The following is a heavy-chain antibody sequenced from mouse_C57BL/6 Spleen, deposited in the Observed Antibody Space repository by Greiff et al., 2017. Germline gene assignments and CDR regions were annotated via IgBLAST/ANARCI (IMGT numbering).Heavy chain of an antibody. CDR2: IDPENGDT. Sequence: VQLQQSGAELVRPGASVKLSCTASGFNIKDDYMHWVKQRPEQGLEWIGWIDPENGDTEYASKFQGKATITADTSSNTAYLQLSSLTSEDTAVYYCTRAYYSNGGFAYWGQGTLVTVSA. CDR3: TRAYYSNGGFAY. J-gene: IGHJ3*01. D-gene: IGHD2-5*01. CDR1: GFNIKDDY. V-gene: IGHV14-4*01.